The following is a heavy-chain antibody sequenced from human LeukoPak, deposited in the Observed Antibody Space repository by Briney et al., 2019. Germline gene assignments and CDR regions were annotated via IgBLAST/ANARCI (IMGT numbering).Heavy chain of an antibody. CDR1: GFTFSSYA. J-gene: IGHJ6*02. CDR3: ARGRYGSGSYYVKPHYGMDV. Sequence: PGGSLILSCAAFGFTFSSYAMSWVRQARGKGVEWVSGISGSGGSTYYADSLKARFTTSRDNARNSLYLQMNSLRAEDTAVYYCARGRYGSGSYYVKPHYGMDVWGQGTTVTVSS. V-gene: IGHV3-23*01. D-gene: IGHD3-10*01. CDR2: ISGSGGST.